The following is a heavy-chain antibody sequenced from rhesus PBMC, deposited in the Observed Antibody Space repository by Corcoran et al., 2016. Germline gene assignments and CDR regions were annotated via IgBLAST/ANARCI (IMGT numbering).Heavy chain of an antibody. CDR1: GFTFDDYA. CDR2: ISWSGVNT. CDR3: ARESFPGIAAAGNFDY. V-gene: IGHV3-201*01. Sequence: EVQLVESGGGVVQPGGSLRLSCAASGFTFDDYAMHWVRHAPGKGLEWVSGISWSGVNTYYADSVKCQFTISRDNAKNSLYLQMGSLRAEDTALYYCARESFPGIAAAGNFDYWGQGVLVTVSS. D-gene: IGHD6-25*01. J-gene: IGHJ4*01.